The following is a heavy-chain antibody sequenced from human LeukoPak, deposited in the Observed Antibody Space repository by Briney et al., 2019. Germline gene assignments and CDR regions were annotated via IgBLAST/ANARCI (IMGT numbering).Heavy chain of an antibody. Sequence: GGSLRLSCAASGFTFSSYSMNWVRQAPGKGLEWVSSISSSSSYIYYADSVKGRFTISRDNPKNSLYLQIDNLRAEDTAVYYCGRLAHNAWYAIDFWGQGTLVTVSS. CDR3: GRLAHNAWYAIDF. CDR2: ISSSSSYI. D-gene: IGHD2-2*01. V-gene: IGHV3-21*06. J-gene: IGHJ4*02. CDR1: GFTFSSYS.